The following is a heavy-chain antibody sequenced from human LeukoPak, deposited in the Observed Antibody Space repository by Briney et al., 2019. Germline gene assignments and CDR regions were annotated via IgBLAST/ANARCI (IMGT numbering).Heavy chain of an antibody. CDR1: GYSFTSYW. D-gene: IGHD3-22*01. CDR2: IYPGDSDT. Sequence: GESLKISCXGSGYSFTSYWIGWVRQMPGKGLEWMGIIYPGDSDTRYSPSFQGQVTISADKSISTAYLQWSSLKASDTAMYYCARPLDYYDSSGYYGAFDIWGQGTMVTVSS. J-gene: IGHJ3*02. CDR3: ARPLDYYDSSGYYGAFDI. V-gene: IGHV5-51*01.